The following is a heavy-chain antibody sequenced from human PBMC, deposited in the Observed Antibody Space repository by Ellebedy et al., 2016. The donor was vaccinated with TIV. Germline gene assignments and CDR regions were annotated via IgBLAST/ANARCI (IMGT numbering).Heavy chain of an antibody. Sequence: MPSETLSLTCAVSGGSISSSNWWSWVRQPPGKGLEWIGEIYHSGSTNYNPSLKSRVTISVDKSKNQFSLKLSSVTAADTAVYYCARASRGYSFIIDYWGQGTLVTVSS. CDR1: GGSISSSNW. CDR3: ARASRGYSFIIDY. D-gene: IGHD5-18*01. CDR2: IYHSGST. V-gene: IGHV4-4*02. J-gene: IGHJ4*02.